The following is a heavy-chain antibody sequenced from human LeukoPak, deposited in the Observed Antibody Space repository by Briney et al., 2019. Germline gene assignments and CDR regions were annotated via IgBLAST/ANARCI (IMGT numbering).Heavy chain of an antibody. Sequence: SETLSLTCAVYGGSFSGYYWSWIRQPPGKGLEWIGEINHSGSTNYNPSLKSRVTISVDTSKNQFSLKLSSVTAADTAVYYCAREKWLRYYYFGYWGQGTLVTVSS. CDR3: AREKWLRYYYFGY. V-gene: IGHV4-34*01. CDR2: INHSGST. D-gene: IGHD5-12*01. J-gene: IGHJ4*02. CDR1: GGSFSGYY.